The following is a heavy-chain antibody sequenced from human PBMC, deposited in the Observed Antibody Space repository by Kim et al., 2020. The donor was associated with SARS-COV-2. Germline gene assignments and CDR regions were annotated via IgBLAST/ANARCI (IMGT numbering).Heavy chain of an antibody. Sequence: SETLSLTCAVSGGSISSSNWWSWVRQPPGKGLEWIGEIYHSGSTNYNPSLKSRVTISVDKSKNQFSLKLSSVTAADTAVYYCASLSPYYDILTGAFDYWGQGTLGTVSS. D-gene: IGHD3-9*01. V-gene: IGHV4-4*02. J-gene: IGHJ4*02. CDR2: IYHSGST. CDR1: GGSISSSNW. CDR3: ASLSPYYDILTGAFDY.